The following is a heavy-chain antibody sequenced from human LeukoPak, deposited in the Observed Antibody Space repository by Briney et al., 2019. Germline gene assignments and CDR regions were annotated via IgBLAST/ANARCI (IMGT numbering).Heavy chain of an antibody. Sequence: GGSLRLPCAASGFTFSNYWMSWVRQAPGKGLEWVANIKEDGSEKYYVDSVKGRFTISRDNAWNSLYLHMNSVRVEDTAVYYCARDREGGYSYSDYWGRGTLVTVSS. J-gene: IGHJ4*02. CDR1: GFTFSNYW. V-gene: IGHV3-7*01. D-gene: IGHD3-22*01. CDR3: ARDREGGYSYSDY. CDR2: IKEDGSEK.